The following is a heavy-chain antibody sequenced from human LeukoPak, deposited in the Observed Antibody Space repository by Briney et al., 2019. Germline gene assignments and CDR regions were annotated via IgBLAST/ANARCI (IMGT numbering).Heavy chain of an antibody. Sequence: ASVKVSCKASGYTFTSYYMHWVRQAPGQGLEWMGWINPNSGGTNYAQKFQGRVTMTRDTSISTAYMELSRLRSDDTAVYYCARSVYYDSSGYYGWGQGTLVTVSS. D-gene: IGHD3-22*01. V-gene: IGHV1-2*02. J-gene: IGHJ4*02. CDR3: ARSVYYDSSGYYG. CDR1: GYTFTSYY. CDR2: INPNSGGT.